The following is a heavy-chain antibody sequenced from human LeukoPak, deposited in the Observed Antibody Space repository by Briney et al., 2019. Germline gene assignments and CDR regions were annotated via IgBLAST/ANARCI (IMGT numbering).Heavy chain of an antibody. D-gene: IGHD2-8*01. CDR2: IYPNSGGT. CDR1: GYTFTGYY. CDR3: ARDHYCTNGVCYTLPDY. Sequence: ASVKVSCKASGYTFTGYYMHWVRQAPGQGLEWMGWIYPNSGGTNYAQKFQGRVTMTRDTSISTAYMELSRLRSDDTAVYYCARDHYCTNGVCYTLPDYWGQGTLVTVSS. V-gene: IGHV1-2*02. J-gene: IGHJ4*02.